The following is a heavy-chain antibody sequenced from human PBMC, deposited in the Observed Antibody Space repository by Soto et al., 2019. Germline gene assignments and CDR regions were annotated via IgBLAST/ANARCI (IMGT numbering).Heavy chain of an antibody. CDR1: GGSISSYY. CDR3: ARLFGGVIVNDDAFDI. J-gene: IGHJ3*02. Sequence: QVQLQESGPGLVKPSETLSLTCTVSGGSISSYYWSWIRQPPGKGLEWIGYIYYSGSTNYNPSLKSRVTISVDTSKNQFSLKLSSVTAADTAVYYCARLFGGVIVNDDAFDIWGQGTMVTVSS. D-gene: IGHD3-16*02. CDR2: IYYSGST. V-gene: IGHV4-59*08.